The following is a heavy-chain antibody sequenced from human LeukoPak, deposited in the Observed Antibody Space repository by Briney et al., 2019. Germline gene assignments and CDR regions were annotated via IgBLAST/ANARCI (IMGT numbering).Heavy chain of an antibody. CDR2: IIPIFGTA. J-gene: IGHJ6*02. Sequence: GSSVKVSCKASGGTFSSYAISWVRQAPGQGLEWMGGIIPIFGTANYAQKFQGRVTITTDESTSTAYMELSSLRSEDTAVYYCARARASIAVAGTPHYYYYGMDVWGQGTTVTVSS. V-gene: IGHV1-69*05. CDR3: ARARASIAVAGTPHYYYYGMDV. CDR1: GGTFSSYA. D-gene: IGHD6-19*01.